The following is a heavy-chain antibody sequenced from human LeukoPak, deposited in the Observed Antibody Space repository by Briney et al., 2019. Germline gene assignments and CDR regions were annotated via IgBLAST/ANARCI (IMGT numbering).Heavy chain of an antibody. J-gene: IGHJ4*02. V-gene: IGHV3-74*01. CDR2: INGDGSST. Sequence: AGGSLRLSCAASGFTFRSYWMHWVRQAPGKGLVWVSRINGDGSSTSYEDSGKGRFTISRDNAKNTLYLQMKSLRAEDTAVYYCARDTRYGDGYKYWGQGTLVTVSS. CDR1: GFTFRSYW. D-gene: IGHD5-24*01. CDR3: ARDTRYGDGYKY.